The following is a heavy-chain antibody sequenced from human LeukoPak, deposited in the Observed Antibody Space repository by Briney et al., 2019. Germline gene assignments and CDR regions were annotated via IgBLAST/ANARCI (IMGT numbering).Heavy chain of an antibody. J-gene: IGHJ4*02. CDR1: GYTFTCYY. CDR2: INPNSGGT. V-gene: IGHV1-2*02. Sequence: GASVKVSCKASGYTFTCYYMHWVRQAPGQGLEWMGWINPNSGGTNYAQKFQGRVTMTRDTSISTAYMELSRLRSDDTAVYYCARVVIGRGTTPYYFDYWGQGTLVTVSS. D-gene: IGHD1-1*01. CDR3: ARVVIGRGTTPYYFDY.